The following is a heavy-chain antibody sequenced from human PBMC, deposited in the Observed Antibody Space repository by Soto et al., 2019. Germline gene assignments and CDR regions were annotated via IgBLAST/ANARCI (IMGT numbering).Heavy chain of an antibody. Sequence: ASVKVSCKASGYTFTSYSMHWVRQAPGQGLEWMGIINPSSGRTSYAQNFQGRVTMTSDTSTSIVYMEMSSLKSEDTAVYYCTRAGASDWNYVSTSSWGQGTLVTVSS. CDR1: GYTFTSYS. J-gene: IGHJ4*02. CDR3: TRAGASDWNYVSTSS. V-gene: IGHV1-46*01. CDR2: INPSSGRT. D-gene: IGHD1-7*01.